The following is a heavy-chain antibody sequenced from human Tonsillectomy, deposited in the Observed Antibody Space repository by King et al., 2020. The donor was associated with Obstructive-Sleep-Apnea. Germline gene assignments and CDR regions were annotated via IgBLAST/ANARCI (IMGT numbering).Heavy chain of an antibody. CDR1: GGSISSSNW. D-gene: IGHD5-18*01. CDR3: ARDSSGYSYEDY. CDR2: ILHSGTT. J-gene: IGHJ4*02. V-gene: IGHV4-4*02. Sequence: QLQESGPGLVKPSGTLSLTCAVSGGSISSSNWWSWVRQPPGKGLEGIGEILHSGTTTKHPSLKSRVTISVDKSKNQFSLKLSSLTAADTAVYYCARDSSGYSYEDYWGQGTLVTVSS.